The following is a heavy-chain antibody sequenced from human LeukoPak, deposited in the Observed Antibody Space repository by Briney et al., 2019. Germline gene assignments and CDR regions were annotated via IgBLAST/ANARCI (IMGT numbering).Heavy chain of an antibody. CDR1: GFTFSSFA. Sequence: PGGSLRLSCAASGFTFSSFAMSWVRQAPGRGLEWVSSISGSGGSTYYADSVKGRFTISRDNSKNTLYLQMNSLRAEDTAVYYCAKNLRTSVAAFEYWGQGTLVTVSS. J-gene: IGHJ4*02. D-gene: IGHD6-19*01. CDR3: AKNLRTSVAAFEY. CDR2: ISGSGGST. V-gene: IGHV3-23*01.